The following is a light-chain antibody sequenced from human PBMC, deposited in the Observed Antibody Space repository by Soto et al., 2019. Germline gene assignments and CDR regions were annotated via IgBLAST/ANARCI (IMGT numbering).Light chain of an antibody. CDR3: QQYNSYSGT. CDR2: DAS. CDR1: QSISSW. Sequence: DIQMTQSPSTLSAAVGDRVTITCRASQSISSWLAWYQQKPGKAPKLLIYDASSLESGVPSRFSGSGSGTEFTLTISSLQPDDFATYYCQQYNSYSGTFGQGAKV. V-gene: IGKV1-5*01. J-gene: IGKJ1*01.